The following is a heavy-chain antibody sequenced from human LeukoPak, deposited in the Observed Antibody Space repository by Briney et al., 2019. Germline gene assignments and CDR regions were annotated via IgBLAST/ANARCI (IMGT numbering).Heavy chain of an antibody. CDR3: AKDRYSSTTCSPDY. D-gene: IGHD2-2*01. CDR2: ISVSGDII. Sequence: GGSLRLSCAASGFTFSDYFMSWIRQVPGKGLEWLSYISVSGDIIYYTDSVKGHFTISRDNSKNTLYVQLNSLRAEDTAVYYCAKDRYSSTTCSPDYWGQGTLVTVSS. J-gene: IGHJ4*02. CDR1: GFTFSDYF. V-gene: IGHV3-11*01.